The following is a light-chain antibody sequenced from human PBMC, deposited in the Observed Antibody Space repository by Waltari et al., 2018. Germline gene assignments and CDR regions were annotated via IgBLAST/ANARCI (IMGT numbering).Light chain of an antibody. CDR3: QQYFTAPLT. CDR2: ASS. CDR1: RGICNA. J-gene: IGKJ4*02. V-gene: IGKV1-NL1*01. Sequence: DIQMTQSQSSLSASVGDRVTLICRASRGICNALSWYHQKPGKAPKLLLYASSTLRSGVPSRFSGSGSGTDYTLTIDSLQPEDFATYYCQQYFTAPLTFGGGSKVEMK.